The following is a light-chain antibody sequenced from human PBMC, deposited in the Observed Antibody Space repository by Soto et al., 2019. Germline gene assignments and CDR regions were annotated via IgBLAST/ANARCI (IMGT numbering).Light chain of an antibody. CDR3: QQLYRY. Sequence: DIQLTQSPSFLSASVGDRVTITCRASQGISSYLAWYQQKPGKAPKLLIYAASTLQSGVPSRFSGRGTGTEFTITRRRLQPEDFASYYCQQLYRYFGPGTKVDIK. V-gene: IGKV1-9*01. CDR1: QGISSY. CDR2: AAS. J-gene: IGKJ3*01.